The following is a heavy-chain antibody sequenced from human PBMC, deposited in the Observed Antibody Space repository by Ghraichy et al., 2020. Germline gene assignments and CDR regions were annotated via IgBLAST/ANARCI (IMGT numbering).Heavy chain of an antibody. CDR2: INHSGST. Sequence: SETLSLTCAVYGGSFSGYYWSWIRQPPGKGLEWIGEINHSGSTNYNPSLKSRVTISVDTSKNQFSLKLSSVTAADTAVYYCARGARVLWFGELITPGGAFDIWGQGTMVTVSS. D-gene: IGHD3-10*01. J-gene: IGHJ3*02. V-gene: IGHV4-34*01. CDR1: GGSFSGYY. CDR3: ARGARVLWFGELITPGGAFDI.